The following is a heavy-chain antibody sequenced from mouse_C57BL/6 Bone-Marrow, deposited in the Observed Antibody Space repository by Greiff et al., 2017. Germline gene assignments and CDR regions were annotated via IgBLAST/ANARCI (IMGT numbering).Heavy chain of an antibody. D-gene: IGHD2-2*01. CDR1: GYTFTSYW. Sequence: QVQLQQPGAELVKPGASVKLSCKASGYTFTSYWMHWVKQRPGRGLEWIGRIDPNSGGTKYNEKFKSKATLTVDKPSSTAYMQISSLTSKDSAVYYCARWRYVYDWFAYWGQGTLVTVSA. CDR3: ARWRYVYDWFAY. V-gene: IGHV1-72*01. J-gene: IGHJ3*01. CDR2: IDPNSGGT.